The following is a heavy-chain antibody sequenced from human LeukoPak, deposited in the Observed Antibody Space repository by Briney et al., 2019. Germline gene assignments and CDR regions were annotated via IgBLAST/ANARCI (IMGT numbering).Heavy chain of an antibody. Sequence: KPSETLSLTCTVSGGSISSRSDYWGWIRQTPGKGLEWIGNLDSSGSTYYNPSLKSRVTISVGTSKNQFSLNLRSVTAADTAIYFCSRSHDYGGLYFYYYMDVWGKGTTVTASS. CDR1: GGSISSRSDY. V-gene: IGHV4-39*01. D-gene: IGHD4-23*01. J-gene: IGHJ6*03. CDR2: LDSSGST. CDR3: SRSHDYGGLYFYYYMDV.